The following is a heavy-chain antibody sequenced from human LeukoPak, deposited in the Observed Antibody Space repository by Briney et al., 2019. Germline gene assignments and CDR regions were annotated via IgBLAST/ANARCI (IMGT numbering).Heavy chain of an antibody. D-gene: IGHD4-11*01. CDR3: ARTEPPTYSNGYMDV. V-gene: IGHV3-48*03. J-gene: IGHJ6*03. CDR2: ISSIGTTI. Sequence: GGSLRLSCAASGFTFSSYEMTWVRQAPGKGLEWLSYISSIGTTIYYADSVKGRFTISRDNAKNSLYLQMNSLRAEDTAVYYCARTEPPTYSNGYMDVWGKGTTVTVSS. CDR1: GFTFSSYE.